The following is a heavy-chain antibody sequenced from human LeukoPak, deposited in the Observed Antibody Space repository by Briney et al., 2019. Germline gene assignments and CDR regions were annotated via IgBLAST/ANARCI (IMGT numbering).Heavy chain of an antibody. D-gene: IGHD3-10*01. CDR2: ISYDGSNK. V-gene: IGHV3-30*18. CDR3: AKDRYGSGSYYVYYYGMDV. J-gene: IGHJ6*02. CDR1: GFTFSSYG. Sequence: GRSLRFSCAASGFTFSSYGMHWVRQAPGKGLEWVAVISYDGSNKYYADSVKGRFTISRDNSKNTLYLQMNSLRAEDTAVYYCAKDRYGSGSYYVYYYGMDVWGQGTTDTVSS.